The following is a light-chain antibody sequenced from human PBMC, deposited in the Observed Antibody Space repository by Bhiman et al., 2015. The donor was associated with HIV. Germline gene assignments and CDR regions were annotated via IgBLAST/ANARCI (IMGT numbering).Light chain of an antibody. Sequence: QSVLTQPPSASGTPGQRVTISCSGSSSNVGINAVSWYQHLPGTAPKLLIYNNDRRPSGVPDRFSASKFGTAASLAITGLQAEDEADYYCQSYDRDLGGSVFGTGTKVTVL. CDR1: SSNVGINA. CDR3: QSYDRDLGGSV. CDR2: NND. J-gene: IGLJ1*01. V-gene: IGLV1-44*01.